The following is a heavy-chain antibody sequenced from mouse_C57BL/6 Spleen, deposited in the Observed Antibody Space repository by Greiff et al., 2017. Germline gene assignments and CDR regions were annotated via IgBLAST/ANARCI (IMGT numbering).Heavy chain of an antibody. V-gene: IGHV1-66*01. CDR3: ARRGYYGNYDWYFDV. D-gene: IGHD2-1*01. CDR1: GYSFTSYY. CDR2: IYPGSGNT. J-gene: IGHJ1*03. Sequence: VQLQQSGPELVKPGASVKISCKASGYSFTSYYIHWVKQRPGQGLEWIGWIYPGSGNTKYNEKFKGKATLTADTSSSTAYMQLSSLTSEDSAVYYCARRGYYGNYDWYFDVWGTGTTVTVSS.